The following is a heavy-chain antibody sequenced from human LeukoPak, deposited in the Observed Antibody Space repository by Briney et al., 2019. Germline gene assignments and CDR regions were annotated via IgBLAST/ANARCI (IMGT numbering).Heavy chain of an antibody. CDR3: ATDGGSYGSGEDGMDV. CDR2: FDPEDGET. Sequence: ASVKVSCKVSGYTLTELSMHWVRQAPGKGLEWMGGFDPEDGETIYAQKFQGRVTMTEDTSTDTAYMELSSLRPEDTAVYYCATDGGSYGSGEDGMDVWGQGTTVTVSS. V-gene: IGHV1-24*01. D-gene: IGHD3-10*01. J-gene: IGHJ6*02. CDR1: GYTLTELS.